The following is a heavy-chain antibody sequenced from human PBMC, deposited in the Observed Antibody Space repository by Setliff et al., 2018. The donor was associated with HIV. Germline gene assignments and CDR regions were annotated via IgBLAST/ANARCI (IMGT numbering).Heavy chain of an antibody. CDR3: AAQDLDLVKYYYIDY. D-gene: IGHD2-21*01. CDR2: LSSKGQA. CDR1: GGSISRSTHH. V-gene: IGHV4-39*07. J-gene: IGHJ4*02. Sequence: SETLSLTCTVSGGSISRSTHHWAWLRQPPGKGLEWIGALSSKGQAYYNPSLKSRVAISIDSSKNLFSLRLDSLTAADTAVYYCAAQDLDLVKYYYIDYWGPGALVTVSS.